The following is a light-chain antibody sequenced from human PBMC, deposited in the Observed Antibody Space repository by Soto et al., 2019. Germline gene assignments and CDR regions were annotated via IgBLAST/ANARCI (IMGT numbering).Light chain of an antibody. Sequence: EIVMTQSPATLSVSPGESATLSCRASHSFSSNLARYQQKPGQAPRILIYGASTRATGIPARFSGSGSGTEFTLTISSLQSEDFAVYYCQQYNNWPPLTFGGGTKVDIK. CDR2: GAS. CDR3: QQYNNWPPLT. CDR1: HSFSSN. V-gene: IGKV3-15*01. J-gene: IGKJ4*01.